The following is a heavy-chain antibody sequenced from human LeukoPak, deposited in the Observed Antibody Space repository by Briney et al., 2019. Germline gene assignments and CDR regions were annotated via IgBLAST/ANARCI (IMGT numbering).Heavy chain of an antibody. D-gene: IGHD2-21*01. Sequence: SQTLSLTCTVSGGSISSGGYYWSWIRQHPGKGLEWIGYIYFSENTYYNPSLKSRVTISVDTSKNQFSLKLSSVTAADTAVYYCARVSYGGNFFDYWGQGTLVTVSS. CDR1: GGSISSGGYY. CDR2: IYFSENT. CDR3: ARVSYGGNFFDY. J-gene: IGHJ4*02. V-gene: IGHV4-31*03.